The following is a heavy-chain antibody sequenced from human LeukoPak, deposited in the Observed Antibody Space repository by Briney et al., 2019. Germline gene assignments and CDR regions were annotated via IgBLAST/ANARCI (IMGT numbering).Heavy chain of an antibody. D-gene: IGHD5-24*01. Sequence: GGSLRLSCAASGFILKKYWMNWVRQVPGKGLECLANIKEDGSETYYADSVKGRFTISRDNPKNLLFLQINSLRVEDTAVYYCARETPRRGETRDGYRWGQGTVVTVSS. V-gene: IGHV3-7*01. CDR2: IKEDGSET. CDR3: ARETPRRGETRDGYR. J-gene: IGHJ4*02. CDR1: GFILKKYW.